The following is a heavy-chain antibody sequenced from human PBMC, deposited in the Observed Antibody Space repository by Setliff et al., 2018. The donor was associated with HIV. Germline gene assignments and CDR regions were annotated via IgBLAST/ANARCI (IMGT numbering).Heavy chain of an antibody. CDR1: GFIFTHYE. V-gene: IGHV3-48*03. Sequence: LSLSCAASGFIFTHYEMNWVRQTPGKGLEWVAYITRSGNNVFYAHSVRGRFTISRDNARNSLVLQMNSLRADDTAVYYCARVRPLGYCSTGACPPDYWGQGTLVTVSS. CDR2: ITRSGNNV. J-gene: IGHJ4*02. D-gene: IGHD2-8*01. CDR3: ARVRPLGYCSTGACPPDY.